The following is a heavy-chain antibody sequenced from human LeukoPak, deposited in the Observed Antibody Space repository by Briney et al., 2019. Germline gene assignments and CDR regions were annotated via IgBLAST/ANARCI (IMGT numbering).Heavy chain of an antibody. V-gene: IGHV4-34*01. CDR3: ARRGTEYIVVVPAASAAFDI. D-gene: IGHD2-2*01. CDR1: GGSFSGYY. Sequence: SETLSLTCAVYGGSFSGYYWSWIRQPPRKGLEWIGEINNRVSTNYTPSLTSRVTISVDTSKNQFSLKLSSVTAADTAVYYCARRGTEYIVVVPAASAAFDIWGQGTMVTVSS. CDR2: INNRVST. J-gene: IGHJ3*02.